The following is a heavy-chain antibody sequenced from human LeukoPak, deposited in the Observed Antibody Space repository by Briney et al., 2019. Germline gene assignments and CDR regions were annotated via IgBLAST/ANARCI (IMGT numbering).Heavy chain of an antibody. CDR2: ISYDGSNK. CDR1: GFTFSGNG. Sequence: PGGSLRLSCAASGFTFSGNGMHWVRQAPGKGLEWVAVISYDGSNKYYADSVKGRFTISRDNSKNTLYLQMNSLRAEDTAVYYCAKDWGWGYCSGGSCYSPYDAFDIWGQGTMVTVSS. CDR3: AKDWGWGYCSGGSCYSPYDAFDI. J-gene: IGHJ3*02. D-gene: IGHD2-15*01. V-gene: IGHV3-30*18.